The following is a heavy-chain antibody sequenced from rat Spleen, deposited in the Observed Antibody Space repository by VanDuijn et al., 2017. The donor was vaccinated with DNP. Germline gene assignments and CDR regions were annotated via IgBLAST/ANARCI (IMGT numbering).Heavy chain of an antibody. D-gene: IGHD4-3*01. CDR1: GFTFSDYN. Sequence: EVQLVESGGGLVQPGGSLKLSCAASGFTFSDYNMVWVRQAPKKGLEWVATITYDGSRTYYRDSVKGRFTISRDNAKNTLYLQMNSLRSEDMATYYCVRWNSGHFDYWGQGVMVPVSS. J-gene: IGHJ2*01. CDR3: VRWNSGHFDY. CDR2: ITYDGSRT. V-gene: IGHV5S10*01.